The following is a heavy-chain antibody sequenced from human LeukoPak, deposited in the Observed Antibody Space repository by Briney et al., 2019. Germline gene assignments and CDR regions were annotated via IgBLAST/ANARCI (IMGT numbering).Heavy chain of an antibody. V-gene: IGHV1-69*04. D-gene: IGHD6-6*01. Sequence: ASVKVSCKASGGTFSSYAISWVRQAPGQGLEWMGRIIPILGIANYAQKFQGRVTITADKSTSIAYMELSSLRSEDTAVYYCARDKYSSSSLYNWFDPWGQGTLVTVSS. CDR1: GGTFSSYA. CDR3: ARDKYSSSSLYNWFDP. CDR2: IIPILGIA. J-gene: IGHJ5*02.